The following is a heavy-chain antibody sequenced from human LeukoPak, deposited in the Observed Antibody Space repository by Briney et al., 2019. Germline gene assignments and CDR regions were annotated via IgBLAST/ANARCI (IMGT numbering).Heavy chain of an antibody. D-gene: IGHD5-24*01. Sequence: RPSETLSLTCTVSGGSIRSSYYYWGWIRQPPGKGLEWIGYIYYSGSTNYNPSLKSRVTISVDTSKNQFSLKLSSVTAADTAVYYCASASLDGYIHFDYWGQGTLVTVSS. J-gene: IGHJ4*02. V-gene: IGHV4-61*05. CDR2: IYYSGST. CDR1: GGSIRSSYYY. CDR3: ASASLDGYIHFDY.